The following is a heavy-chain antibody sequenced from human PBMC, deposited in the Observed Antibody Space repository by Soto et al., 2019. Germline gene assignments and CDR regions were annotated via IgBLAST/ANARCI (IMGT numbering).Heavy chain of an antibody. CDR1: GGSISSSDFY. CDR2: MYYSGTT. V-gene: IGHV4-39*01. J-gene: IGHJ5*02. Sequence: SETLSLTCTVSGGSISSSDFYWGWLRQTPGKGLEFIGSMYYSGTTYYNPSLKSRVTISVDTSKDQFTLKLISVTAADTAVYYCAVVDSTGNWFDPWGEGALVTVSS. D-gene: IGHD6-25*01. CDR3: AVVDSTGNWFDP.